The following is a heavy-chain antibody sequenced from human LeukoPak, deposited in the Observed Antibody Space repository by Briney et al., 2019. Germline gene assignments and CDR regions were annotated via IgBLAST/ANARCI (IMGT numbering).Heavy chain of an antibody. CDR1: GYTFTGYY. J-gene: IGHJ4*02. CDR3: ARVARGSSTSCTDY. D-gene: IGHD2-2*01. V-gene: IGHV1-2*02. CDR2: TNPNSGGT. Sequence: ASVKVSCKASGYTFTGYYMHWVRQAPGQGLEWMGWTNPNSGGTNYAQKFQGRVTMTRDTSISTAYMELSRLRSDDTAVYYCARVARGSSTSCTDYWGQGTLVTVSS.